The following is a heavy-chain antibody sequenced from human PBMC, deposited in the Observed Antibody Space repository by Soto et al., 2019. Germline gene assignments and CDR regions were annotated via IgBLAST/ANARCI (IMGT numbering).Heavy chain of an antibody. Sequence: QLQLQESGPGLVKPSATLSLTCFVSGASIDSKSYYWAWIRQPPGKGLEWIGNIFSAGDMYYSSFLKRRLTISGQSPQKLFSLWLSSVTAEETVLYCCAILDLAYYGLDVWGQGATILVSS. CDR2: IFSAGDM. CDR3: AILDLAYYGLDV. D-gene: IGHD3-9*01. J-gene: IGHJ6*02. V-gene: IGHV4-39*01. CDR1: GASIDSKSYY.